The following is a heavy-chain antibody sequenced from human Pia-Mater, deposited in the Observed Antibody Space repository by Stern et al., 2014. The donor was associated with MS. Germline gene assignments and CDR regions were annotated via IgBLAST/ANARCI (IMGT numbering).Heavy chain of an antibody. D-gene: IGHD6-19*01. Sequence: EDQLVEPGGGLVQPGGSLRLSCAPSGFTFSNYAMSWIRQAPGKGLEWISSISGSGGNTFYADSVKGRFTIFRDNSKNTLEMQMNSLRAEDSALYYCTKGFTVTGTGYGVDVWGQGTTVTVSS. CDR3: TKGFTVTGTGYGVDV. J-gene: IGHJ6*02. V-gene: IGHV3-23*04. CDR2: ISGSGGNT. CDR1: GFTFSNYA.